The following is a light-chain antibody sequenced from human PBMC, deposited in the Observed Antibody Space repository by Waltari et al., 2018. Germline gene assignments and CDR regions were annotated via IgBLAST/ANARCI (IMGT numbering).Light chain of an antibody. CDR1: QSISSW. CDR2: KAS. Sequence: DIQMPQSPSTLSASVGDSVTIPCRASQSISSWLAWYQQKPGKAPKLLIYKASTLESGVPSRFSGSGSGTEFTLTISSLQPDDFATYYCQHYNTYSRSITFGQGTRLEIQ. CDR3: QHYNTYSRSIT. V-gene: IGKV1-5*03. J-gene: IGKJ5*01.